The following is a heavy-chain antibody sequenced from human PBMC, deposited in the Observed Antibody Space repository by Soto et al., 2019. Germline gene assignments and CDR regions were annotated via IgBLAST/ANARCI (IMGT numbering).Heavy chain of an antibody. CDR1: GFTFSDYY. V-gene: IGHV3-11*01. J-gene: IGHJ3*02. CDR3: VRDRSVEALDM. CDR2: ISSGGHFI. Sequence: GGSLRLSCAASGFTFSDYYMSWIRQAPGKGLEWVSYISSGGHFIHYADSVQGRFTISRDNAQSSLFLQMNRLSADDSAVYYCVRDRSVEALDMWGQGTMVTVSS. D-gene: IGHD3-3*01.